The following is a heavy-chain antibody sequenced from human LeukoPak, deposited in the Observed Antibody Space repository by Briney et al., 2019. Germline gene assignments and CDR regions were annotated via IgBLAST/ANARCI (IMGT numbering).Heavy chain of an antibody. J-gene: IGHJ4*02. CDR3: ARLASGSRDY. CDR2: ISSSSSTI. D-gene: IGHD3-10*01. Sequence: GGSLRLSCAASGFTFGSYSMNWVRQAPGKGLEWVSYISSSSSTIYYADSVKGRFTISRDNAKNSLYLQMNSLRAEDTAVYYCARLASGSRDYWGQGTLVTVSS. CDR1: GFTFGSYS. V-gene: IGHV3-48*01.